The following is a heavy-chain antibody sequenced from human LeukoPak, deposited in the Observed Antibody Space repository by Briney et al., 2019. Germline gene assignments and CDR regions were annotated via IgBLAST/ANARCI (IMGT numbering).Heavy chain of an antibody. Sequence: TSETLSLTCGVYGGSFSGYYWSWIRQPPGKGLEWIGEINHSGSTNYNPSLKSRVTISVDTSKNQFSLKLSSVTAADTAVYYCARGSRGIAATKRRNWFDLWGQGTLVTVSS. CDR3: ARGSRGIAATKRRNWFDL. J-gene: IGHJ5*02. D-gene: IGHD6-25*01. CDR1: GGSFSGYY. CDR2: INHSGST. V-gene: IGHV4-34*01.